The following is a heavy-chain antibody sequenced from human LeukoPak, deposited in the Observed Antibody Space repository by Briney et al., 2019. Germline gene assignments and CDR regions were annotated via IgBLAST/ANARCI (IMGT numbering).Heavy chain of an antibody. V-gene: IGHV1-2*02. CDR2: INPNSGGT. J-gene: IGHJ4*02. Sequence: ASVKVSCKASGYTFTGYYMHWVRQAPGQGLEWMGWINPNSGGTSYAQKFQGRVTMTRDTSISTAYMELSRLRSDDTAVYYCARASGSYWSPFDYWGQGTLVTVSS. D-gene: IGHD1-26*01. CDR1: GYTFTGYY. CDR3: ARASGSYWSPFDY.